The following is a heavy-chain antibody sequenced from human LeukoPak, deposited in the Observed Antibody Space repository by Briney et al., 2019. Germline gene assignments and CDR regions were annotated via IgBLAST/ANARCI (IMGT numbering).Heavy chain of an antibody. J-gene: IGHJ4*02. V-gene: IGHV3-23*01. CDR2: ISGSGGRT. Sequence: GGSLRLSCAASGFTFSSYAMSWVRQAPGKGLEWVSAISGSGGRTYYADSVRGRFTISRDNSKNTVYVQMNSLRAEDTAVYFCVVVSYCAVDCYDYWGQGTLVTVSS. CDR1: GFTFSSYA. D-gene: IGHD2-21*01. CDR3: VVVSYCAVDCYDY.